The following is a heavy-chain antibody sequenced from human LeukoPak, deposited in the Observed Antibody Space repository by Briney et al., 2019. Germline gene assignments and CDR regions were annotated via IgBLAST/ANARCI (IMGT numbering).Heavy chain of an antibody. V-gene: IGHV3-7*03. CDR2: IKQDGSET. D-gene: IGHD2-15*01. CDR1: GFTLSSYW. CDR3: ARDGGYCSGGTCYSTH. Sequence: GGSLRLSYAVSGFTLSSYWMTWVRQAPGKGLEWVASIKQDGSETYYVDSLKGRFTISRDNANNSLDLQMNCLRAEDTAVYYCARDGGYCSGGTCYSTHWGQGTLVTVSS. J-gene: IGHJ4*02.